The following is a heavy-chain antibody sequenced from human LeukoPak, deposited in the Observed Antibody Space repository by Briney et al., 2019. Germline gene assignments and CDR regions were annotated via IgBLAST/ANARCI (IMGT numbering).Heavy chain of an antibody. CDR3: ARSRFTYGSVALDY. CDR2: ISSSGRPV. D-gene: IGHD4-17*01. J-gene: IGHJ4*02. CDR1: XFTFXXXA. Sequence: LRLSXXXXXFTFXXXAMNWVRQAPGKGLEWLSSISSSGRPVYYSDSVKGRFSISRDDAKDSLHLQMNSLRDEDTAVYYCARSRFTYGSVALDYWGRGTLVTVSS. V-gene: IGHV3-48*02.